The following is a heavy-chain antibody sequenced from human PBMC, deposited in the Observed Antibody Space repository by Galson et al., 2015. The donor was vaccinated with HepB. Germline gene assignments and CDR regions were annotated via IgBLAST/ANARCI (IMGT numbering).Heavy chain of an antibody. Sequence: SLRLSCAASGFTVSSYSMSWVRQAPGKGLEWVSAISGSGGSTYYADSVKGRFTISRDNSKNTLYLQMNSLRAEDTAVYYCASNGWLGDFLTMGWFDPWGQGTLVTVSS. CDR3: ASNGWLGDFLTMGWFDP. CDR2: ISGSGGST. CDR1: GFTVSSYS. V-gene: IGHV3-23*01. J-gene: IGHJ5*02. D-gene: IGHD3-3*01.